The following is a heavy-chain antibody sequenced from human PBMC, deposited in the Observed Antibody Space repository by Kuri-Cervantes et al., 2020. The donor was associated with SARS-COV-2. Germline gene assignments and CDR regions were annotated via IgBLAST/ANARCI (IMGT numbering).Heavy chain of an antibody. Sequence: SQTFSLTCAVYGGSFSGYYWSWIRQPPGKGLEWIGEINHSGSTNYNPSLKSRVTISVDTSKNQFSLKLSSVTAADTAVYYCARGRPVTTFYRTSYFDYWGQGTLVTVSS. CDR2: INHSGST. J-gene: IGHJ4*02. V-gene: IGHV4-34*01. CDR1: GGSFSGYY. CDR3: ARGRPVTTFYRTSYFDY. D-gene: IGHD4-17*01.